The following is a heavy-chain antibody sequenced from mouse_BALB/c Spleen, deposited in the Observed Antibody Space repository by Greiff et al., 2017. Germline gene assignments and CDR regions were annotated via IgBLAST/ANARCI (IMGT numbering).Heavy chain of an antibody. CDR3: ARWGYYGSSYSWFAD. J-gene: IGHJ3*01. D-gene: IGHD1-1*01. CDR1: GYSITSDYA. CDR2: ISYSGST. V-gene: IGHV3-2*02. Sequence: EVKLVESGPGLVKPSQSLSLTCTVTGYSITSDYAWNWIRQFPGNKLEWMGYISYSGSTSYNPSLKSRISITRDTSKNQFFLQLNSVTTEDTATYYCARWGYYGSSYSWFADWGQGTLVTVSA.